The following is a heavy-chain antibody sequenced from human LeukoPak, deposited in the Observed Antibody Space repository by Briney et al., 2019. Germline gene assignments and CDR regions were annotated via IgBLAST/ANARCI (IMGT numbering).Heavy chain of an antibody. CDR2: INTNTGNP. CDR1: GYTFTSYA. D-gene: IGHD1-26*01. V-gene: IGHV7-4-1*01. J-gene: IGHJ4*02. CDR3: DY. Sequence: VASVKVSCKASGYTFTSYAMNWVRQAPGQGLEWMGWINTNTGNPTYAQGFTGRFVFSLDTSVSTAYYCARDRVGATTRTHFFDYWGQGTLVTVSS.